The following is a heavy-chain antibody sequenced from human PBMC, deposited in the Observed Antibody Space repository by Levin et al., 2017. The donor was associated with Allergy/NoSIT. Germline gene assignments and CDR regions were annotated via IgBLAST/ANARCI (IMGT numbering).Heavy chain of an antibody. V-gene: IGHV3-11*03. J-gene: IGHJ4*02. CDR1: GFTFSDYY. D-gene: IGHD6-19*01. CDR2: ISSSSSYT. Sequence: AGGSLRLSCAASGFTFSDYYISWIRQAPGKGLEWVSYISSSSSYTNYADSVKGRFTISRDNAKNSLYLQMNSLRAEDTAVYYCASGAVAGTGFDYWGQGTLVTVSS. CDR3: ASGAVAGTGFDY.